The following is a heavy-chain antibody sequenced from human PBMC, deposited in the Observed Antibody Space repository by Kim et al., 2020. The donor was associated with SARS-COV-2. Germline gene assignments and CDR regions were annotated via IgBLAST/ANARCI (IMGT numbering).Heavy chain of an antibody. D-gene: IGHD6-19*01. J-gene: IGHJ6*02. CDR2: INTSGGT. Sequence: SETLSLTCTVSGGSISSGDYYWSWIRQPPGKGWEWIGKINTSGGTTSNRSPKSRVTISVTTSKNKSSLKLSSVTAAETAVYYCARVPQAVAGFYYYYYGMDVWGQGTTVTVSS. V-gene: IGHV4-30-4*01. CDR1: GGSISSGDYY. CDR3: ARVPQAVAGFYYYYYGMDV.